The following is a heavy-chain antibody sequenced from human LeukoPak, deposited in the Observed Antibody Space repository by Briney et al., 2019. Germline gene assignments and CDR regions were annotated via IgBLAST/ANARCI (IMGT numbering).Heavy chain of an antibody. CDR2: IIPIFGTA. CDR1: GGTFSSYA. Sequence: ASVKVSCKASGGTFSSYAISWVRQAPGQGLEWMGGIIPIFGTANYAQKFQGRVTITADESTSTAYMELSSLRSEDTAVYYCARVGIGYCSSTSCSSGNWFDPWGQGTLVTVSS. J-gene: IGHJ5*02. V-gene: IGHV1-69*13. CDR3: ARVGIGYCSSTSCSSGNWFDP. D-gene: IGHD2-2*01.